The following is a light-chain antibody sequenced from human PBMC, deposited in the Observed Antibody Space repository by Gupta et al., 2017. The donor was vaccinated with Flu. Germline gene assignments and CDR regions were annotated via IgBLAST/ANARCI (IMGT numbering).Light chain of an antibody. V-gene: IGKV3-15*01. CDR2: GAS. CDR1: TRVSSD. Sequence: PDNLSGSPGVRAVLSRSASTRVSSDLAWYQVRPGQAPRLLIYGASTRATGIPARFSGSGSGTEFTLTISSLQSEDFAVYYCQQYDNCPRTFGQGTKVEIK. J-gene: IGKJ1*01. CDR3: QQYDNCPRT.